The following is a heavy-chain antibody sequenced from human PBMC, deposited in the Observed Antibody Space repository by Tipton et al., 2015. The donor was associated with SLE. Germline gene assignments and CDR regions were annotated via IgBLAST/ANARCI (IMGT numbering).Heavy chain of an antibody. CDR2: INHSGST. V-gene: IGHV4-34*01. J-gene: IGHJ4*02. D-gene: IGHD3-10*01. CDR1: GGSFSGYY. Sequence: TLSLTCAVYGGSFSGYYWSWIRQPPGKGLEWIGEINHSGSTNYNPSLKSRVTISVDTTKNQFSPKLSSVTAADTAVYYCARDLPGGYWGQGTLVTVSS. CDR3: ARDLPGGY.